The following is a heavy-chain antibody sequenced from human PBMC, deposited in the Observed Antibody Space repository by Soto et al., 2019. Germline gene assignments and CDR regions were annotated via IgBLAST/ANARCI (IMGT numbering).Heavy chain of an antibody. J-gene: IGHJ4*02. CDR3: AKDRYGDYGYFDY. CDR1: GFTFRSYA. V-gene: IGHV3-23*01. Sequence: PGGSLRLSCAASGFTFRSYAISWVRQAPGKGLEWVSAISGSGGSTYYADSVKGRFTISRDNSKNTLYLQMNSLRAEDTAVYYCAKDRYGDYGYFDYWGQGTLVTGSS. CDR2: ISGSGGST. D-gene: IGHD4-17*01.